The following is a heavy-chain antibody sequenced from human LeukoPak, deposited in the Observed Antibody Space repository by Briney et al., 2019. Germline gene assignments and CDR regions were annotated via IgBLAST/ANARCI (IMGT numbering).Heavy chain of an antibody. D-gene: IGHD4-11*01. CDR2: INSDGSST. Sequence: GGSLRLSCAASGFTFSSYWMHWVRQAPGKGLVWVSRINSDGSSTSYADSVKGRFTISRDNSKNTLYLQMNSLRAEDTAVYYCARPKIKYSNQGAHAFDIRGQGTMVTVSS. CDR3: ARPKIKYSNQGAHAFDI. CDR1: GFTFSSYW. V-gene: IGHV3-74*01. J-gene: IGHJ3*02.